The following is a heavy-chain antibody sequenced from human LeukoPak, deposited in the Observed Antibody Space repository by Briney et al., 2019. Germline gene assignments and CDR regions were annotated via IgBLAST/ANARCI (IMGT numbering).Heavy chain of an antibody. D-gene: IGHD3-16*01. V-gene: IGHV4-34*01. Sequence: KPSETLSLTCAVYGGSFSGYYWTWIRQPPEKGLEWIGEINDSGGTDYSPSLRSRVTISIDTSKNQFSLKLSSVTAADTAVYYCATDWGPWGQGTLVTVSS. CDR3: ATDWGP. CDR2: INDSGGT. CDR1: GGSFSGYY. J-gene: IGHJ5*02.